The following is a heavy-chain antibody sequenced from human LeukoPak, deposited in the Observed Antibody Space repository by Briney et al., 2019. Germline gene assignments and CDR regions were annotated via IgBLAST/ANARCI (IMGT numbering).Heavy chain of an antibody. CDR1: GYTFTSYY. CDR2: INPTGGST. Sequence: GASVKVSCKASGYTFTSYYMHWVRQAPGQGLEWMGIINPTGGSTSYAQKFQGRVTMTRDMSTSTVYMELSSLRSEDTAVYYCARALAAVAGRRAAMMGDWGQGTLVTVSS. V-gene: IGHV1-46*01. CDR3: ARALAAVAGRRAAMMGD. J-gene: IGHJ4*02. D-gene: IGHD6-13*01.